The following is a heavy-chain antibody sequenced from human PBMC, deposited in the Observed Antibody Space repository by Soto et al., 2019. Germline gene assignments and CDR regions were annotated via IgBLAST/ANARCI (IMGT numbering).Heavy chain of an antibody. J-gene: IGHJ6*02. V-gene: IGHV1-69*12. Sequence: QVQLVQSGAEVKKPGSSVKVSCKASGGTFSSYAISWVRQAPGQGLEWMGGIIPIFGTANYAQKFQGRVTTTADESTSTAYMELSSLRSEDTAVYYCAREKGIAARHYYYYGMDVWGQGTTVTVSS. CDR3: AREKGIAARHYYYYGMDV. D-gene: IGHD6-6*01. CDR1: GGTFSSYA. CDR2: IIPIFGTA.